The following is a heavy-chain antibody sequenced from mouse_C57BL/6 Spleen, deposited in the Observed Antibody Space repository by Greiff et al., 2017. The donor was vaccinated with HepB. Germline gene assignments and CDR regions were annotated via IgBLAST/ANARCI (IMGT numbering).Heavy chain of an antibody. Sequence: VQLQESGAELVKPGASVKLSCKASGYTFTSYWMQWVKQRPGQGLEWIGEIDPSDSYTNYNQKFKGKATLTVDPSSSTAYMQLSSLTSEDSAVYYCARTGAYYFDYWGQGTTLTVSS. CDR1: GYTFTSYW. V-gene: IGHV1-50*01. D-gene: IGHD4-1*01. J-gene: IGHJ2*01. CDR2: IDPSDSYT. CDR3: ARTGAYYFDY.